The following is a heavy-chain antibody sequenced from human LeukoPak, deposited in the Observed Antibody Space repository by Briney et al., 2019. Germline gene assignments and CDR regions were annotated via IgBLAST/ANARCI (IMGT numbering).Heavy chain of an antibody. J-gene: IGHJ6*03. CDR3: ARVVRGYSYGFYYYYYYYMDV. CDR1: GGSISSSSYY. Sequence: SETLSLTCTVSGGSISSSSYYWSWIRQPPGKGLEWIGEINHSGSTNYNPSLKSRVTISVDTSKNQFSLKLSSVTAADTAVYYCARVVRGYSYGFYYYYYYYMDVWGKGTTVTVSS. V-gene: IGHV4-39*07. CDR2: INHSGST. D-gene: IGHD5-18*01.